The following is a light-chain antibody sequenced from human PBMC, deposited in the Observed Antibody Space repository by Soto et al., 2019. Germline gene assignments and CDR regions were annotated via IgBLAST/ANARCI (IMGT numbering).Light chain of an antibody. CDR2: GAS. J-gene: IGKJ5*01. Sequence: EIVMTQSPPTLSVSPGERATLSCRASQSISSNLGWYQQRPGQAPRLLIYGASTRATGIPARFSGSGSGTEFTLTISSLQSEDFAVYYCQQYNTWRSITFGQGTRLEIK. V-gene: IGKV3-15*01. CDR3: QQYNTWRSIT. CDR1: QSISSN.